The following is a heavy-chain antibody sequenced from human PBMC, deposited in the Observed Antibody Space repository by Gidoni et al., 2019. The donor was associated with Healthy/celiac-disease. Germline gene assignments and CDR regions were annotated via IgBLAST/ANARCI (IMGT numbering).Heavy chain of an antibody. Sequence: QLQLQESGPGLVKPSETLSLTCTVSGGSISSSSYSWGWIRQPPGKGLEWIGSIYYSGSTYYNPSLKSRVTISVDTSKNQFSLKLSSVTAADTAVYYCARRWDGYNPIAKTIDYWGQGTLVTVSS. V-gene: IGHV4-39*01. D-gene: IGHD5-12*01. J-gene: IGHJ4*02. CDR3: ARRWDGYNPIAKTIDY. CDR2: IYYSGST. CDR1: GGSISSSSYS.